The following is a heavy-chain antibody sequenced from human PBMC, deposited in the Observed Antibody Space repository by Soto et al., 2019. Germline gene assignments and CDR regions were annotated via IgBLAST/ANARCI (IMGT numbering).Heavy chain of an antibody. Sequence: GGSLRLSCAASGFTFSGSAMHWVRRASGKXLEGVGRIRSKANSYATAYAASVKGRFTISRDDSKNTAYLQRNSLKTEDTAVYYCTRARGTYYYDSSHFDPWGQRTLVTVSS. V-gene: IGHV3-73*01. J-gene: IGHJ5*02. CDR2: IRSKANSYAT. D-gene: IGHD3-22*01. CDR1: GFTFSGSA. CDR3: TRARGTYYYDSSHFDP.